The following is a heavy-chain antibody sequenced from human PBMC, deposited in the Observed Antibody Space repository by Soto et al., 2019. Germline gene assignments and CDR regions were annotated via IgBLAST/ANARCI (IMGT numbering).Heavy chain of an antibody. CDR1: GGSISSYY. J-gene: IGHJ6*02. CDR2: IYYSGST. V-gene: IGHV4-59*01. CDR3: ARDSITMVRGVPAYYYGMDV. Sequence: QVQLQESGPGLVKPSETLSLTCTVSGGSISSYYWSWIRQPPGKGLEWIGYIYYSGSTNYNPSLKSRVTISVDTSKNQFSLKLSSVTAADTAVYYCARDSITMVRGVPAYYYGMDVWGQGTTVTVSS. D-gene: IGHD3-10*01.